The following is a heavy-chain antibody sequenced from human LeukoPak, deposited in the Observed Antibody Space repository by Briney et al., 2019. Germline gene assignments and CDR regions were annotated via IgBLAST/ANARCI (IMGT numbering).Heavy chain of an antibody. D-gene: IGHD1-1*01. J-gene: IGHJ4*02. V-gene: IGHV3-74*01. Sequence: GGSLRLSCAASGFTFSSYWMHWVRHAPGKGLVWVSRIKSDGSSTSYADSVKGRFTISRDNAKNTLNLQMNSLRAEDTAVYYCARERKYDSNFDYWGQGTLVTVSS. CDR1: GFTFSSYW. CDR2: IKSDGSST. CDR3: ARERKYDSNFDY.